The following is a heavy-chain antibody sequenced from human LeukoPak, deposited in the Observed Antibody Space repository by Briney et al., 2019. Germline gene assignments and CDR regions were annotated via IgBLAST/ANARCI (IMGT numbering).Heavy chain of an antibody. V-gene: IGHV4-34*01. Sequence: SETLSLTCAVYGGSFSGYYWSWIRQPPGKGLEWTGEINHSGSTNYNPSLKSRVTISVDTSKNQFSLKLSSVTAADTAVYYCARNVPDTAMVPRFDYWGQGTLVTVSS. CDR3: ARNVPDTAMVPRFDY. D-gene: IGHD5-18*01. CDR1: GGSFSGYY. J-gene: IGHJ4*02. CDR2: INHSGST.